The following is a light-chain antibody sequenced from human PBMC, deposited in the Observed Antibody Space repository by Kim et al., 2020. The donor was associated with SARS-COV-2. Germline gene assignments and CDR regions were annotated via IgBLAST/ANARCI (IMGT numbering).Light chain of an antibody. CDR3: NSRDSSGNLWV. Sequence: ALGPTVRITYQGDSLRSYYTSWYQQQPGQAPVLVTYRNSIRPKGIPDRFHGSSSGNTASLTITGAQAEDEADYYCNSRDSSGNLWVFGGGTKLPVL. V-gene: IGLV3-19*01. J-gene: IGLJ3*02. CDR2: RNS. CDR1: SLRSYY.